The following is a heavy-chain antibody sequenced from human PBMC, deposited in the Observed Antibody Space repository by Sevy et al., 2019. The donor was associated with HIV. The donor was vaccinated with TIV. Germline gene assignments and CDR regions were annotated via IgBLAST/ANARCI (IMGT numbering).Heavy chain of an antibody. CDR1: GFTFSYAW. CDR3: STDPIIVLLVTDGMDV. V-gene: IGHV3-15*01. D-gene: IGHD2-8*02. J-gene: IGHJ6*02. CDR2: IKSKADGGTT. Sequence: GESLKISCAASGFTFSYAWMSWVRQAPGKGLEWVGRIKSKADGGTTDYAAPVKGRFTISRDDSKNTLYLQRTSLKTEDTAVYYCSTDPIIVLLVTDGMDVWGQGTTVTVSS.